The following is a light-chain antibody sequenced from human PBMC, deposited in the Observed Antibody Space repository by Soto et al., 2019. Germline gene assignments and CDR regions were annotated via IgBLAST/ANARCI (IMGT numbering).Light chain of an antibody. CDR2: DVT. J-gene: IGLJ1*01. Sequence: QSALTQPASVSGSPGQSITISCTGTSSDVGGYNYVSWYQQHPGKAPKLIIYDVTHRPSGVSSRCSGSKSGNTASLTISGLEAEDEDDYYCSSYTSSSTYVFGTGTKVTVL. CDR3: SSYTSSSTYV. CDR1: SSDVGGYNY. V-gene: IGLV2-14*01.